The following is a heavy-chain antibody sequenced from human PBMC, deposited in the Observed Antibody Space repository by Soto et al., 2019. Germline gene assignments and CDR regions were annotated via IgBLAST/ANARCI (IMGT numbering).Heavy chain of an antibody. V-gene: IGHV1-3*01. CDR2: INAGNGNT. D-gene: IGHD3-10*01. J-gene: IGHJ6*03. CDR1: GYTFTSNA. Sequence: ASVKVSCKASGYTFTSNAMHWVRQAPGQRLEWMGWINAGNGNTKYSQKFQGRVTITRDTSASTAYMELSSLRSEDTAVYYCARCGYYGSGSYYNYYYYMDVWGKGTTVTVSS. CDR3: ARCGYYGSGSYYNYYYYMDV.